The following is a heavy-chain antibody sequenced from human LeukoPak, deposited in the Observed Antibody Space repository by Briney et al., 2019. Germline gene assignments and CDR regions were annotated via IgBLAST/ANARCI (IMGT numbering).Heavy chain of an antibody. J-gene: IGHJ4*02. CDR1: GFTFSDYS. CDR2: INGLSSAI. CDR3: TRDGRAPGVVPFDH. Sequence: GGSLRLSCAAPGFTFSDYSMNWVRQAPGKGPEWVSYINGLSSAIYYADSVKGRFTISRENAKNSLSLQMHSLRDEDTAVYYCTRDGRAPGVVPFDHWGQGTLVTVSS. D-gene: IGHD2-21*01. V-gene: IGHV3-48*02.